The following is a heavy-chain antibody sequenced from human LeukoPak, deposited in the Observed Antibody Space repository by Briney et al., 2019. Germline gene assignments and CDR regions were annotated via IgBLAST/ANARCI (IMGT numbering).Heavy chain of an antibody. CDR1: GGSFSSHY. J-gene: IGHJ3*02. Sequence: PSETLSLTCTVSGGSFSSHYWSWIRQPPGKGLEWIGYISYIGSTNYNPSLKSRVTISVDTSKNQFSLKLSSVTAADAAVYFCAGDPTMVTKGLEIWGQGTMVTVSS. D-gene: IGHD4-17*01. CDR2: ISYIGST. V-gene: IGHV4-59*11. CDR3: AGDPTMVTKGLEI.